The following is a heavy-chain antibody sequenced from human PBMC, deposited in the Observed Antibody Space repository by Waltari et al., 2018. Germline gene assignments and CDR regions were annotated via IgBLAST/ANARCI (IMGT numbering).Heavy chain of an antibody. CDR1: GYTFTSYD. CDR3: ARGDGERNCYYYYGMDV. J-gene: IGHJ6*02. CDR2: INPNSGKT. Sequence: QVQLVQSGAEVMKPGASVKVSCKASGYTFTSYDINWVRQATGQGLEWMGWINPNSGKTGYAQKFLGRVTMNRDTAIGKVYMELSRLRSEDTAVYYCARGDGERNCYYYYGMDVWGQGTTVTVSS. V-gene: IGHV1-8*01. D-gene: IGHD4-17*01.